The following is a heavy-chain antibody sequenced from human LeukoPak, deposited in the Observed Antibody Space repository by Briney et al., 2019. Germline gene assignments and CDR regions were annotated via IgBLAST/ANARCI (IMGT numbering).Heavy chain of an antibody. CDR1: GYIFSRDW. V-gene: IGHV3-15*01. CDR2: IRNKPDGGTA. D-gene: IGHD1-1*01. CDR3: TTYNDKDAFNV. J-gene: IGHJ3*01. Sequence: GGSLRLSCAASGYIFSRDWMSWVRQAPGKGLEWVGLIRNKPDGGTADYATPVKGRFTISRDDSKNTLYLQMNSLKTEDTAVYYCTTYNDKDAFNVWGQGTMVTVSS.